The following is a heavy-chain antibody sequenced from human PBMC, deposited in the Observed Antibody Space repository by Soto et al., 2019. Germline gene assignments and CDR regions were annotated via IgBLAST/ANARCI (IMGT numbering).Heavy chain of an antibody. Sequence: EVQLVESGGGLVQPGGSLRLSCAASGFTFSSYWMSWVRQAPGKGLEWVAHTRQDGGQEYYVDSVKGRFTISRDNAKNSLYLQMNSLRVEDTAVYYCARYPNPTVAGLPVDLWSQGTLVTVSS. CDR1: GFTFSSYW. CDR2: TRQDGGQE. V-gene: IGHV3-7*03. D-gene: IGHD6-19*01. J-gene: IGHJ5*02. CDR3: ARYPNPTVAGLPVDL.